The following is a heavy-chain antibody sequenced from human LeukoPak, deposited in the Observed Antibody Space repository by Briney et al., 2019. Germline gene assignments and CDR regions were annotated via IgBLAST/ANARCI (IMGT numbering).Heavy chain of an antibody. CDR1: GDSISSSSYY. CDR2: IYYSGST. D-gene: IGHD3-3*01. Sequence: SETLPLTCTVSGDSISSSSYYWGWIRQPPGKGLEWIGSIYYSGSTYYNPSLKSRVTISVDTSKNQFSLKLSSVTAADTAVYSCASHDLWSGYPKFDYWGQGTLVTVSS. J-gene: IGHJ4*02. V-gene: IGHV4-39*01. CDR3: ASHDLWSGYPKFDY.